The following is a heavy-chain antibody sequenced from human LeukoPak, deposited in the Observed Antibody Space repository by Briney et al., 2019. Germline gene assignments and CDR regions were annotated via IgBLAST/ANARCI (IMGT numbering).Heavy chain of an antibody. CDR2: ISGSDGST. CDR1: GFTFSNAW. D-gene: IGHD3-16*01. J-gene: IGHJ4*02. V-gene: IGHV3-23*01. CDR3: AKIWVRAGD. Sequence: GGSLRLSCAASGFTFSNAWMSWVRQAPGKGLEWVSAISGSDGSTYYADSVKGRFTISRDNSKNTLYLQMNSLRAEDTAVYYCAKIWVRAGDWGQGTLVTVSS.